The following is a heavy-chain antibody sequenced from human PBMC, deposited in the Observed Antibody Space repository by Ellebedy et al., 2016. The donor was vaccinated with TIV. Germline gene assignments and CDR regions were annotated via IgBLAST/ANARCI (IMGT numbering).Heavy chain of an antibody. D-gene: IGHD4-23*01. CDR2: IWSDGTTK. V-gene: IGHV3-33*01. CDR3: AREIIYGGYYFDY. Sequence: GESLKISXAASGVTFSSYGMHWVRQAPGKGLEWVAVIWSDGTTKYYSDSVKGRFTISRDNSKNTLYLQMNSLRAEDTAVYYCAREIIYGGYYFDYWGQGTLVTVSS. J-gene: IGHJ4*02. CDR1: GVTFSSYG.